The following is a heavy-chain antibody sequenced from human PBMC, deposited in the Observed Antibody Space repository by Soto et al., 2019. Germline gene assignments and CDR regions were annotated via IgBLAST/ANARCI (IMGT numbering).Heavy chain of an antibody. CDR3: ARGDGGNDY. CDR2: ISYDGSNK. Sequence: QVQLVESGGGVVQPGRSLRLSCAASGFTFSSYAMHWVRQAPGKGLEWVAVISYDGSNKYYADSVKGRFTISRDNSKNTLYLQMNSLRAEDTAVYYCARGDGGNDYWGQGTLVTVSS. CDR1: GFTFSSYA. V-gene: IGHV3-30-3*01. D-gene: IGHD3-16*01. J-gene: IGHJ4*02.